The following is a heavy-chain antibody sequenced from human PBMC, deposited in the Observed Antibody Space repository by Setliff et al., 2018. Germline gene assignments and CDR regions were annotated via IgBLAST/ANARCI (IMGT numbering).Heavy chain of an antibody. CDR2: IGAYNGNT. CDR3: AREGLTLVRGATSWFDP. J-gene: IGHJ5*02. V-gene: IGHV1-18*01. D-gene: IGHD3-10*01. Sequence: GASVKVSCKASGYTFTNYGVTWVRQAPGQGLEWMGWIGAYNGNTYNAHKFQGRVTMTSDTSTSTAYMELRSLRSDDTAVYYCAREGLTLVRGATSWFDPWGQGTLVTVSS. CDR1: GYTFTNYG.